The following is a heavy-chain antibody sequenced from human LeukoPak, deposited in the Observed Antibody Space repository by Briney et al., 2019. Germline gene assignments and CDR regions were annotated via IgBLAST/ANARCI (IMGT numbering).Heavy chain of an antibody. J-gene: IGHJ3*02. D-gene: IGHD3/OR15-3a*01. V-gene: IGHV4-39*01. CDR3: ARGGVDSDAFDI. CDR1: GGSISSSSYY. CDR2: IYYSGST. Sequence: PETLSLTCTVSGGSISSSSYYWGWIRQPPGKGLEWIGSIYYSGSTYYNPSLKSRVTISVDTSKNQFSLKLSSVTAADTAVYYCARGGVDSDAFDIWGQGTMVTVSS.